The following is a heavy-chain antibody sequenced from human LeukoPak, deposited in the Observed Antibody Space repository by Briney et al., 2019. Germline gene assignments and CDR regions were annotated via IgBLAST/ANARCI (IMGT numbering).Heavy chain of an antibody. CDR1: GGSISSGGYS. Sequence: PSETLSLTCAVSGGSISSGGYSWSWIRQPPGKSLEWIGYIYHSGSTYYNPSLKSRVTISVDRSKNQFSLKLSSVTAADTAVYYCARGPYGDYVFDYWGQGTLVTVSS. CDR2: IYHSGST. J-gene: IGHJ4*02. V-gene: IGHV4-30-2*01. CDR3: ARGPYGDYVFDY. D-gene: IGHD4-17*01.